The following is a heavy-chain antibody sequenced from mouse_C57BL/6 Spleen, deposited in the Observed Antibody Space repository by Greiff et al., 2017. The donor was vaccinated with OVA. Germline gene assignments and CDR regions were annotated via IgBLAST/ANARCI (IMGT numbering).Heavy chain of an antibody. Sequence: EVQLVESGPGLVKPSQSLSLTCSVTGYSITSGYYWNWIRQFPGNKLEWMGYISYDGSNNYNPSLKNRISITRDTSKNQFFLKLNSVTTEDTATYYCARAWRNDGYYVAYWGQGTLVTVSA. CDR1: GYSITSGYY. CDR2: ISYDGSN. D-gene: IGHD2-3*01. CDR3: ARAWRNDGYYVAY. V-gene: IGHV3-6*01. J-gene: IGHJ3*01.